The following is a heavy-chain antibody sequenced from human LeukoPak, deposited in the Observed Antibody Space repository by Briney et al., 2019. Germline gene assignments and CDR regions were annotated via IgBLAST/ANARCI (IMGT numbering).Heavy chain of an antibody. CDR3: ASLNMVRGVIGVATFDY. J-gene: IGHJ4*02. D-gene: IGHD3-10*01. CDR2: IYYSGST. Sequence: PSETLSLTCTVSGYSISSGYYWGWIRQPPGKGLEWIGSIYYSGSTYYNPSLRSRVTISVDTSKNQFSLKLSSVTAADTAVYYCASLNMVRGVIGVATFDYWGQGTLVTVSS. CDR1: GYSISSGYY. V-gene: IGHV4-38-2*02.